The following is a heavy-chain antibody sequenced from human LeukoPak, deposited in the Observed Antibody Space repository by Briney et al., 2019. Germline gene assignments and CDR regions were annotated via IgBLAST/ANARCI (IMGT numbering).Heavy chain of an antibody. V-gene: IGHV3-11*05. Sequence: GGSLRLSCAASGSTFSDYYMSWIRQAPGKGLEWVSYISSSSTYTKYADSVKGRFTISRDNAKNSLYLQMNSLRAEDTAVYYCAREPVKYYYASGSYYPNWFDPWGQGTLVTVSS. CDR3: AREPVKYYYASGSYYPNWFDP. CDR1: GSTFSDYY. D-gene: IGHD3-10*01. J-gene: IGHJ5*02. CDR2: ISSSSTYT.